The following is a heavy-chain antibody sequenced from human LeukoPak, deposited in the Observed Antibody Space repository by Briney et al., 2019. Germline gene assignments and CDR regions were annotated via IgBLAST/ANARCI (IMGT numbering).Heavy chain of an antibody. V-gene: IGHV3-48*03. CDR1: GFTFSSYE. CDR3: VRLNWFDP. CDR2: ISSSGSTI. Sequence: GGSLRLSCAASGFTFSSYEMNWVRQAPGKGLEWVSYISSSGSTIWYADSVKGRFTISRDSAKNSLYLQMNNLRAEDTAVYYCVRLNWFDPWGQGTLVTVSS. J-gene: IGHJ5*02.